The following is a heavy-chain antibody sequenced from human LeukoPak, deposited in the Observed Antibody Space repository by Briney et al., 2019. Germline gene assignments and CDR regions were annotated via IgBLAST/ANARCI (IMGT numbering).Heavy chain of an antibody. V-gene: IGHV1-8*01. D-gene: IGHD3-3*01. Sequence: ASVKVSCKASGYTFTSYDINWVRQATGQGLEWMGWMNPNSGNTGYAQKFQGRVTMTRNTSISTAYMELSSLRSDDTAVYYCARWWGYDFWSGYYAVGDYWGQGTLVTVSS. CDR1: GYTFTSYD. CDR3: ARWWGYDFWSGYYAVGDY. CDR2: MNPNSGNT. J-gene: IGHJ4*02.